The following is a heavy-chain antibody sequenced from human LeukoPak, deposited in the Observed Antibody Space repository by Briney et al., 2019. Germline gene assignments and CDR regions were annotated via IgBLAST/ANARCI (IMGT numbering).Heavy chain of an antibody. CDR3: ARYDSRDDYYFDY. Sequence: PSETLSLTCTVSGGSISSYYWSWLRQTPGKGLEYIGYIYDSGSTNYNPSLKSRVTISVDTSKNQFSLQLSSVTAADTAVYYCARYDSRDDYYFDYWGQGTLVTVSS. CDR1: GGSISSYY. D-gene: IGHD3-22*01. J-gene: IGHJ4*02. CDR2: IYDSGST. V-gene: IGHV4-59*01.